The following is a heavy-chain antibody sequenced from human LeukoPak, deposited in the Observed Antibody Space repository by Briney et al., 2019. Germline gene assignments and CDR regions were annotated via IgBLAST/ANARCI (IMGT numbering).Heavy chain of an antibody. CDR2: VYYGRSP. V-gene: IGHV4-34*01. Sequence: SETLSLTCAVYGGSFSGYYWSWIRQPPGKELEWIGSVYYGRSPYFNPSLESRATISVDTSKNHFSLKMSSVTAADTAVYYCARSSGTGTFSYWGQGTLVTVSS. D-gene: IGHD6-25*01. CDR1: GGSFSGYY. CDR3: ARSSGTGTFSY. J-gene: IGHJ4*02.